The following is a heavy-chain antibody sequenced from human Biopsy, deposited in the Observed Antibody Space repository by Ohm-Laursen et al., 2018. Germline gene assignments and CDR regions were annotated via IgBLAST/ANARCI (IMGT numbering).Heavy chain of an antibody. Sequence: SSVKVSCKAPEGTFSNYGVNWVRQAPGQGLEWLGGNIPILGTGNYAQKFQDRVTVAADTSTSTATMELRSLRSDDTAVYYCARDGSGGHDFGAGWFDLWGQGTLVTVSS. CDR3: ARDGSGGHDFGAGWFDL. V-gene: IGHV1-69*06. J-gene: IGHJ5*02. CDR1: EGTFSNYG. CDR2: NIPILGTG. D-gene: IGHD5-12*01.